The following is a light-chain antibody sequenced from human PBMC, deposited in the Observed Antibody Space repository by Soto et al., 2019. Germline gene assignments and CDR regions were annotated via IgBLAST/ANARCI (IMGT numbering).Light chain of an antibody. J-gene: IGKJ3*01. Sequence: DIQMTQSPSSLSASVGDRVTITCRASQSISSYLNWYQQKPGKAPKLPIYAASSLQSGVPSRFSGSGSGTDFTLTISSLQPEDFATYYCQQSYSTLPFTFGPGTKVDIK. CDR3: QQSYSTLPFT. CDR1: QSISSY. CDR2: AAS. V-gene: IGKV1-39*01.